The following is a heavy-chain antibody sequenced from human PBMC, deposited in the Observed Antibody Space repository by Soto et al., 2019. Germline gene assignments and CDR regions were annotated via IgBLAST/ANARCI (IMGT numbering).Heavy chain of an antibody. D-gene: IGHD3-9*01. Sequence: EVQLVESGGGLAQPGRSLRLSCAASGFTFDDYAMHWVRQAPGKGLEWVSGISWNSDSIGYADSVKGRFTISRDNAKKSLYLQRNSLRAEDTALYYCASGRGYDILTGYYPYFDYWGQGTLVTVSS. CDR2: ISWNSDSI. CDR3: ASGRGYDILTGYYPYFDY. V-gene: IGHV3-9*01. CDR1: GFTFDDYA. J-gene: IGHJ4*02.